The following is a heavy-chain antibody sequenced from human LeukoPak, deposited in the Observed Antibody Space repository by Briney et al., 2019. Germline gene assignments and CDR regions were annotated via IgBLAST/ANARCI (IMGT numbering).Heavy chain of an antibody. CDR2: INHSVST. CDR3: ARDCITMVRGVIQYHYYYYMDV. V-gene: IGHV4-34*01. J-gene: IGHJ6*03. Sequence: ETLSLTCAVYVGSFNGYYWSWIRQPPGKGLEWIGEINHSVSTNYNPSLKSRVTISVDPSKNQFSLKLSSVTAADTAVYYCARDCITMVRGVIQYHYYYYMDVWGKGTTLTVSS. CDR1: VGSFNGYY. D-gene: IGHD3-10*01.